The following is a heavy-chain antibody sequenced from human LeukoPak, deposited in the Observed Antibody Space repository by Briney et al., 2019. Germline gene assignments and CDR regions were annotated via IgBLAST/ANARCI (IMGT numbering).Heavy chain of an antibody. CDR1: GFTFSSYA. J-gene: IGHJ3*02. CDR2: ICGSGGST. CDR3: AKHTGVVVAATPLFSAFDI. D-gene: IGHD2-15*01. Sequence: GGSLRLSCAASGFTFSSYAMSWVRQAPGKGVEWVSAICGSGGSTYYADYVKGRFTISRDNSKNTLYLQMNSLRDEDTAVYYCAKHTGVVVAATPLFSAFDIWGQGTMVTVSS. V-gene: IGHV3-23*01.